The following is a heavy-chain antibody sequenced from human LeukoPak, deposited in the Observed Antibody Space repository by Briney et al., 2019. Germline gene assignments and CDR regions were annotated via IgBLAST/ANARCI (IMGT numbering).Heavy chain of an antibody. CDR1: GYTFTSYG. J-gene: IGHJ4*02. Sequence: ASVKVSCKASGYTFTSYGISWVRQAPGQGLKWMGWISAYNGNTNYAQKLQGRVTMTTDTSTSTAYMELRSLRSDDTAVYYCARVPYCSSTSCFLFDYWGQGTLVTVSS. CDR2: ISAYNGNT. V-gene: IGHV1-18*01. CDR3: ARVPYCSSTSCFLFDY. D-gene: IGHD2-2*01.